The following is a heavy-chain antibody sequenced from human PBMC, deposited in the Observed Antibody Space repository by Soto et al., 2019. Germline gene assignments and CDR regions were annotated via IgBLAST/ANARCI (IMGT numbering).Heavy chain of an antibody. D-gene: IGHD6-13*01. CDR1: GFTFSNYA. J-gene: IGHJ4*02. Sequence: QVRLVESGGDVVQPGRSLRLSCAASGFTFSNYAMQWVRQAPGKGLEWVAVISSDGGQKFYVDSVKGRFTISRDNSKNPLYLQMSSLRSEDTAVYYCAKDAGAAGTFDFWGQGTLVTVSS. CDR3: AKDAGAAGTFDF. CDR2: ISSDGGQK. V-gene: IGHV3-30*18.